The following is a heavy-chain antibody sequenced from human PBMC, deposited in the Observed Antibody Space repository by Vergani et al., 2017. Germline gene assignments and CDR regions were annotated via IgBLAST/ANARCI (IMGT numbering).Heavy chain of an antibody. CDR2: IQYDGSNK. CDR1: GFTFSSYG. V-gene: IGHV3-30*02. D-gene: IGHD2-2*01. J-gene: IGHJ4*02. CDR3: RGXDIVVVPAAKEDY. Sequence: QVQLVESGGGVVQRGGSLILSCAASGFTFSSYGMRWVRQAPGKGLEWVAFIQYDGSNKYYADSVKGRFTISRDNSKNTLYLQMNGLSAEDTAVYYCRGXDIVVVPAAKEDYWGQGTLVTVSS.